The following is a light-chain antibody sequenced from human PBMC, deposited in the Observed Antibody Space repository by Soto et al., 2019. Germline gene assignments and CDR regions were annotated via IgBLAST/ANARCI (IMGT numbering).Light chain of an antibody. CDR1: NIESKS. CDR2: DDS. Sequence: SYVLTQPPSVSVAPGQTATISCGGTNIESKSVHWYQQKPDQAPMLVVFDDSDRPTGIPERFSGSNSGNTAALTISRVEAGDEDDYFCQVSGSDSDLRGVVFGGGTKLTVL. CDR3: QVSGSDSDLRGVV. V-gene: IGLV3-21*02. J-gene: IGLJ3*02.